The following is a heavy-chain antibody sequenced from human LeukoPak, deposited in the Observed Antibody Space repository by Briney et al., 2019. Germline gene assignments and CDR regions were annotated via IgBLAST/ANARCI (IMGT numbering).Heavy chain of an antibody. V-gene: IGHV1-2*02. Sequence: ASVKVSCKAFGYTFTEHYVHWVRQAPGQGLEWMGWINPKSGDTKYVQKLQGRLTMTRDTSLRTAYMELTRLRSDDTAVFYCATYCGGDCAPGGYSRQGTLVTVSS. D-gene: IGHD2-21*01. CDR3: ATYCGGDCAPGGY. J-gene: IGHJ4*02. CDR1: GYTFTEHY. CDR2: INPKSGDT.